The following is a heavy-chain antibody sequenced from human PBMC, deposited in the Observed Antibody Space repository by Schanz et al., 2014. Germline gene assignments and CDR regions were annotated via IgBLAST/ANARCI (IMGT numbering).Heavy chain of an antibody. CDR2: ITYNGGTI. Sequence: DVQLLESGGGLVQPGGSLRLSCAASGITFSSHSFNWVRQAPGKGLEWISYITYNGGTIYYADSVKGRFTISRDNAKNSLFLQMNSLRPEDTAVYYCARGRVLESGGQGTLVTVAS. CDR1: GITFSSHS. V-gene: IGHV3-48*04. J-gene: IGHJ4*02. CDR3: ARGRVLES. D-gene: IGHD1-1*01.